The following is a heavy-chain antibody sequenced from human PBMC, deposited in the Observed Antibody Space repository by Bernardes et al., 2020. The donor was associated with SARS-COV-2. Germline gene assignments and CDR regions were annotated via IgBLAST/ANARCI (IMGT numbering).Heavy chain of an antibody. D-gene: IGHD6-19*01. CDR1: GFTFRSYW. CDR2: INGDGRRI. J-gene: IGHJ4*02. V-gene: IGHV3-74*01. CDR3: ARGSGYYYFDY. Sequence: GGSLRLSCAASGFTFRSYWMHWVRLAPGKGPEWVSRINGDGRRINYADSVKGRFTISRDNARNTLYLEMNSLRAEDKAVYYCARGSGYYYFDYWGQGTLVTVSS.